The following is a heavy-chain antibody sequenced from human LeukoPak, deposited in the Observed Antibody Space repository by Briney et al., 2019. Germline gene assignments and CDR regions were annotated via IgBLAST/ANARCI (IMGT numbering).Heavy chain of an antibody. CDR1: GYTFTSCY. D-gene: IGHD6-6*01. J-gene: IGHJ4*02. CDR3: ARDLRRSEYSSSFGGAIVY. CDR2: INPSGGST. Sequence: ASVKVSCKASGYTFTSCYMHWVRQAPGQGLEWMGIINPSGGSTSYAQKFQGRVTMTRDTSTSTVYMELSSLRSEDTAVYYCARDLRRSEYSSSFGGAIVYWGQGTLVTVSP. V-gene: IGHV1-46*01.